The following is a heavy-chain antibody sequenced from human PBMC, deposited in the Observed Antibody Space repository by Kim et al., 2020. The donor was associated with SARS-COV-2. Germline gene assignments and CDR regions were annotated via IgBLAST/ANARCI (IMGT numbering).Heavy chain of an antibody. V-gene: IGHV3-30*07. Sequence: SVKGRFTISRENSKNTLYLQMNSLRAEDTAVYYCAREADYDSSGSTPDYWGQGTLVTVSS. CDR3: AREADYDSSGSTPDY. J-gene: IGHJ4*02. D-gene: IGHD3-22*01.